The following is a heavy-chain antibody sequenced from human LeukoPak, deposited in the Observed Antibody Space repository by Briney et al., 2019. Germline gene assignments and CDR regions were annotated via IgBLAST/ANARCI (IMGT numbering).Heavy chain of an antibody. CDR2: ITSSSSYT. V-gene: IGHV3-21*01. J-gene: IGHJ6*03. D-gene: IGHD1-1*01. CDR3: ARDPYNGAYSEGYYYYYMDV. CDR1: GITFSNYD. Sequence: GGSLRLSCAAPGITFSNYDMNWVRQAPGKGLEWISAITSSSSYTFYADSVKGRFTISRDNAQNSLYLQMNSLRVEDTAIYYCARDPYNGAYSEGYYYYYMDVWGKGTTVTVSS.